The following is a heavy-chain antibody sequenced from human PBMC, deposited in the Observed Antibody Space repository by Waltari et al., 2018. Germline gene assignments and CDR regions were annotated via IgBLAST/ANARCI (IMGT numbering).Heavy chain of an antibody. V-gene: IGHV4-38-2*01. Sequence: QVQLQESGPGLVKPSETLSLTCAVSGYSISSGYYWGWIRQPPGKGLEWIGSIYHSGSTYYNPSLKSRVTISVDTSKNQFSLKLSSVTAADTAVYYCARNYDFWSGQGNKDDAFDIWGQGTMVTVSS. D-gene: IGHD3-3*01. J-gene: IGHJ3*02. CDR3: ARNYDFWSGQGNKDDAFDI. CDR1: GYSISSGYY. CDR2: IYHSGST.